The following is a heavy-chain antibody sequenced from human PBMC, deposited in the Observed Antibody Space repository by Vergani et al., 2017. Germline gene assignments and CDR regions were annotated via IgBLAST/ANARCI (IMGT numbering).Heavy chain of an antibody. D-gene: IGHD3-22*01. CDR3: ARLYGRDSSGSKYFDY. J-gene: IGHJ4*02. V-gene: IGHV5-51*01. CDR1: GYSFTNYW. Sequence: EVQLVQSGAEVKKPGESLKISCQISGYSFTNYWIGWVRQTPGKGLEWMGIIHPADSDTSYSPSFQGQVTISVDKSISTAYLQRSSLRASDSAMYYCARLYGRDSSGSKYFDYWGQGTLVTVSS. CDR2: IHPADSDT.